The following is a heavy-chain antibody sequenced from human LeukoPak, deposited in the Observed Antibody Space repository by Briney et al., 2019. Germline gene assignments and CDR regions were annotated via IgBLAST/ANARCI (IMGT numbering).Heavy chain of an antibody. V-gene: IGHV3-23*01. Sequence: GGALRLSCAASGFTFSNYAMNSVRQAPGKGLEWVSTISDSGGSTYYAASVKGRFTISRDNSKKTLYLQMNSLRAEDTALYFCAKGLYSAVWYFDLWGRGTLVTVSS. D-gene: IGHD2-15*01. CDR1: GFTFSNYA. CDR2: ISDSGGST. J-gene: IGHJ2*01. CDR3: AKGLYSAVWYFDL.